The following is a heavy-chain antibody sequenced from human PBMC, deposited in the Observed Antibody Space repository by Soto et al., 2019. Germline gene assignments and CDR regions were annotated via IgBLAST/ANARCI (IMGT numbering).Heavy chain of an antibody. Sequence: QEQLVESGGGVVQPGRSLRLSCAASGFTFTAYGMQWVRQAPGKGLEWVAVISHDGSNKYYADSVKGRFTLSRDNAKYMLYLQMSSLRPDDTAVYYCARALGYNYGDRDHYYGMDVWGQGTTVTVSS. D-gene: IGHD5-18*01. CDR1: GFTFTAYG. V-gene: IGHV3-30-3*01. CDR3: ARALGYNYGDRDHYYGMDV. CDR2: ISHDGSNK. J-gene: IGHJ6*02.